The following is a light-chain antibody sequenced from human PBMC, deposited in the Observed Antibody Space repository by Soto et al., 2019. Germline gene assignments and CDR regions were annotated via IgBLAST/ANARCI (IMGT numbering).Light chain of an antibody. J-gene: IGLJ1*01. Sequence: QSVLPQPPSVSGAPGQRVTISCTGSSSNIGAGFDVHWYQQLPGTAPKLLIDGNVDRPSGVPDRFSGSKSGTSASLAITGLQAEDEADYYCQSYDSRLSGYVFGTGTKLTVL. CDR2: GNV. V-gene: IGLV1-40*01. CDR1: SSNIGAGFD. CDR3: QSYDSRLSGYV.